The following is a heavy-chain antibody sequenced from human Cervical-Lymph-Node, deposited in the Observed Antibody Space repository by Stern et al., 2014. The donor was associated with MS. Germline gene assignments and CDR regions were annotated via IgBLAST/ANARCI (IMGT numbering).Heavy chain of an antibody. V-gene: IGHV4-4*02. CDR3: ARDFEFQLLCD. J-gene: IGHJ4*02. Sequence: QLQESGPGLVKPSGTLSLTCAVSGASISTDNWWSWVRQPPGKGLEWIGEVYHSGSANYNPSLKSRVTMSVDESKNQFSLRLTSVTAADTAVYYCARDFEFQLLCDWGQGALVTVSS. CDR2: VYHSGSA. D-gene: IGHD2-2*01. CDR1: GASISTDNW.